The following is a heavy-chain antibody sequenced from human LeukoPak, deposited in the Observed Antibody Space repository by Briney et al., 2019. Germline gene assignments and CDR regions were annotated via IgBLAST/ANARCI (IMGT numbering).Heavy chain of an antibody. V-gene: IGHV3-9*01. J-gene: IGHJ4*02. CDR1: GFTFDDYA. CDR3: ARGRRDSSGYYYAVYFDY. Sequence: GWSLRPSCAASGFTFDDYAMHWVRQAPGKGLEWVSGISWNSGSIGYAGSVKGRFTISRDNSKNTLYLQMNSLRAEDTAVYYCARGRRDSSGYYYAVYFDYWGQGTLVTVSS. D-gene: IGHD3-22*01. CDR2: ISWNSGSI.